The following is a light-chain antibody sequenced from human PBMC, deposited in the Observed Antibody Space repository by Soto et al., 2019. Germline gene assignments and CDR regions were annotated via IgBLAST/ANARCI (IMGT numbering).Light chain of an antibody. CDR1: SSDVGGYNY. CDR2: EVS. V-gene: IGLV2-8*01. J-gene: IGLJ2*01. Sequence: QSVLTQPPSASGSPGQSVTISCTGTSSDVGGYNYVSWDQQHPGKAPKLMTYEVSKRPSGVPDRFSGSKSGNTASLTVSGLQAEDEADYYCSSYAGSNNYVVFGGGTKLTVL. CDR3: SSYAGSNNYVV.